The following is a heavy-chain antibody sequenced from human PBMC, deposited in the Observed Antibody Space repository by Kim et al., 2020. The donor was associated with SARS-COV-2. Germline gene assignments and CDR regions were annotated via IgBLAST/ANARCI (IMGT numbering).Heavy chain of an antibody. CDR3: ARPRRGGYYYMDV. Sequence: YAQKFQGRVTMTREPSISTAYMELSRLRADDTAVYYCARPRRGGYYYMDVWGKGTTVTVSS. V-gene: IGHV1-2*02. J-gene: IGHJ6*03.